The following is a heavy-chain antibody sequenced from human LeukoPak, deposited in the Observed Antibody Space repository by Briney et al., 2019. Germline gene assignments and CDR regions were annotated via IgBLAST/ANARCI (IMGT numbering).Heavy chain of an antibody. V-gene: IGHV3-74*01. CDR3: AKAATYFYGSVTYDWFES. J-gene: IGHJ5*01. Sequence: PGGPLRLSCEASGFTFSSYWMHWVRQIPGKGLMWVSRIESNGLTLYADSVRDRFTISRDNGKNTIYLQMNGLRVDDTAIYYCAKAATYFYGSVTYDWFESWGQGTLVTVSS. CDR2: IESNGLT. CDR1: GFTFSSYW. D-gene: IGHD3-10*01.